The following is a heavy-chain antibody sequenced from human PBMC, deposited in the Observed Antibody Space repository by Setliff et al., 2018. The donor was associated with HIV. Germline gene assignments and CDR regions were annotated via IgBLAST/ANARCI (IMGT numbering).Heavy chain of an antibody. Sequence: PSETLSLTCTVSGYSINSGFSRAWIRQPPGQGPQWIGSIYQSGSIYYNPSLQSRVTISVDTSKNQFSLKLSSVTAADTAVYYCTRGPLPRADYWGQGTLVTVSS. CDR1: GYSINSGFS. J-gene: IGHJ4*02. V-gene: IGHV4-38-2*02. CDR3: TRGPLPRADY. CDR2: IYQSGSI.